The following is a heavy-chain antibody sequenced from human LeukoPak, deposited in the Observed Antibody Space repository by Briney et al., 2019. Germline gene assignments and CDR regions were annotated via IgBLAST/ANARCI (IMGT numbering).Heavy chain of an antibody. D-gene: IGHD2-15*01. V-gene: IGHV4-4*07. CDR3: AREIYCSGGSCLARGDAFDI. CDR1: GGSISSYY. CDR2: IYTSGST. J-gene: IGHJ3*02. Sequence: RPSETLSLTCTVSGGSISSYYWSWIRQPAGKGLEWIGRIYTSGSTNYNPSLKSRVTMSVDTSKNQFSLKLSSVTAADTAVYYCAREIYCSGGSCLARGDAFDIWGQGTMVTVSS.